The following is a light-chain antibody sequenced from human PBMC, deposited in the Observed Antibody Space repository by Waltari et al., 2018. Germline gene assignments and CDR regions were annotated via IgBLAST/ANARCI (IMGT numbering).Light chain of an antibody. CDR2: DAS. CDR3: QQYYTYPLT. V-gene: IGKV1-8*01. CDR1: QDISNY. Sequence: AIRMTQSPSSFSASTGDRVTITCRANQDISNYLAWYQQNTGKVPKLLVYDASALQSGVPSRFSGSGSGTDFTLTISSLQSEDFATYFCQQYYTYPLTFGGGTNVDIK. J-gene: IGKJ4*01.